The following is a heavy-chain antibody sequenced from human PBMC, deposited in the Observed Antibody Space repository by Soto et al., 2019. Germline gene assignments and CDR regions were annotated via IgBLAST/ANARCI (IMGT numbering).Heavy chain of an antibody. V-gene: IGHV3-23*01. J-gene: IGHJ3*02. D-gene: IGHD3-3*01. Sequence: GGSLRLSCAASGFTFSSYAMSWVRQAPGKGLEWVSAISGSGGSTYYADSVKGRFTISRDNSKNTLYLQMNSLRAEDTAVYYCAKGTDKLRFLEWLLHAFDIWGQGTMVTVSS. CDR2: ISGSGGST. CDR1: GFTFSSYA. CDR3: AKGTDKLRFLEWLLHAFDI.